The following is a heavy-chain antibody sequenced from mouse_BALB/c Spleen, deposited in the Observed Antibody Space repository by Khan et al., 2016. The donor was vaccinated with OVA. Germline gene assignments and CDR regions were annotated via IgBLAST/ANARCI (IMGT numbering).Heavy chain of an antibody. CDR2: LSSHTAIS. J-gene: IGHJ4*01. V-gene: IGHV5-17*02. D-gene: IGHD6-1*01. Sequence: LVAAGGGVVQPGGSRKLTCAAPGFTFSSFRIHWVRQAPEKGLEGGGYLSSHTAISYYADTVKGGDTIDRDSAKKTLSLQMTSLRSDDTAMNYCGRRSATDETYVLDYWGQGTSVTLPS. CDR1: GFTFSSFR. CDR3: GRRSATDETYVLDY.